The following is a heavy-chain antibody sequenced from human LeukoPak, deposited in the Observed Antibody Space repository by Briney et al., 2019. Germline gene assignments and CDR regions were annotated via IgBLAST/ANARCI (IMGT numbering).Heavy chain of an antibody. V-gene: IGHV1-69*05. Sequence: SVKVSCKASGGTFSSYAISWVRQAPGQGLESMGGIIPIFGTANYAQKFQGRVTITTDESTSTAYMELSSLRSEDTAVYYCARGARYYYYYYMDVWGRGTTVTVSS. CDR2: IIPIFGTA. D-gene: IGHD1-26*01. CDR1: GGTFSSYA. CDR3: ARGARYYYYYYMDV. J-gene: IGHJ6*03.